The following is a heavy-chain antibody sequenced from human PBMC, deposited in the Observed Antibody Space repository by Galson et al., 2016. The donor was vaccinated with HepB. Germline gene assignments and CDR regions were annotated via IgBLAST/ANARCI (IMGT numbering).Heavy chain of an antibody. D-gene: IGHD3-3*01. CDR2: ISYDGNNK. CDR1: GFTLSSHA. Sequence: SLRLSCAASGFTLSSHAMHWVRQAPGKGLEWVAGISYDGNNKYEGDSVKGRFTMSRDNSKNTVHLQMNSLRAEDTAVYYCARDVGEWSGYFLVFAFDVWGQGTMVTVSS. J-gene: IGHJ3*01. V-gene: IGHV3-30*04. CDR3: ARDVGEWSGYFLVFAFDV.